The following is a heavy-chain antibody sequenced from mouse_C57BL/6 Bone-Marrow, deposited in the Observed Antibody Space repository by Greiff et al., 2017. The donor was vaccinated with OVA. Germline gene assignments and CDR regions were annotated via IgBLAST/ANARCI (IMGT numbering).Heavy chain of an antibody. J-gene: IGHJ3*01. D-gene: IGHD1-1*01. Sequence: ESGPGMVKPSQSLSLTCTVTGYSITSGYDWHWIRHFPGNKLEWMGYISYSGSTNYNPSLKSRISITHDTSKNHFFLKLNSVTTEDTATYYCARGIITTVPWFAYWGQGTLVTVSA. CDR3: ARGIITTVPWFAY. V-gene: IGHV3-1*01. CDR2: ISYSGST. CDR1: GYSITSGYD.